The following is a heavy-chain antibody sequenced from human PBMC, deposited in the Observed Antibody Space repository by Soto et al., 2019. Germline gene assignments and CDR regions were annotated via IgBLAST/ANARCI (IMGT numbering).Heavy chain of an antibody. CDR1: GGSISSSSYY. V-gene: IGHV4-39*01. Sequence: KTSETLSLTCTVSGGSISSSSYYWGWIRQPPGKGLEWIGSIYYSGSTYYNPSLKSRVTISVDTSKNQLSLKLSSVTAADTAVYYCARHVGFGVVPMGVDYYYYYGMDVWGQGTTLTV. CDR3: ARHVGFGVVPMGVDYYYYYGMDV. J-gene: IGHJ6*02. D-gene: IGHD3-3*01. CDR2: IYYSGST.